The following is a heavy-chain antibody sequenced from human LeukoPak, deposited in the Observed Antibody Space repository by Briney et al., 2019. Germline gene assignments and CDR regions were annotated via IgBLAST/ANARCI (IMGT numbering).Heavy chain of an antibody. CDR2: ISYDGSNK. CDR1: GFTFSSYA. D-gene: IGHD1-26*01. V-gene: IGHV3-30*04. CDR3: ARGDGSYSY. J-gene: IGHJ4*02. Sequence: PGRSLRLSCAASGFTFSSYAMHWVRQAPGKGLEWVAVISYDGSNKYYADSAKGRFTISRDNSKNTLYLQMNSLRAEDTAVYYCARGDGSYSYWGQGTLVTVSS.